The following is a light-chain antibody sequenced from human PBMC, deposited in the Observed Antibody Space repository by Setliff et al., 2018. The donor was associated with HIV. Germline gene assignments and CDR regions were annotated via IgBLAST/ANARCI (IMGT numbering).Light chain of an antibody. Sequence: QSVLAQPASVSGSPGQSITISCTGTSSDVGSYNLVSWYQQHPDKAPKLMIYDVTQRPSGVSNRFPGSKSGNTASLTISGLQAEDEADYYCCSYGGTTTHVLFGGGTKVTVL. V-gene: IGLV2-23*02. J-gene: IGLJ2*01. CDR2: DVT. CDR3: CSYGGTTTHVL. CDR1: SSDVGSYNL.